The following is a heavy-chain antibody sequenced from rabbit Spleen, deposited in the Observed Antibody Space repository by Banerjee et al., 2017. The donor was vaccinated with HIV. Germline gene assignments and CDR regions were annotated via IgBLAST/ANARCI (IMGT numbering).Heavy chain of an antibody. V-gene: IGHV1S7*01. CDR2: IEPVFGIT. CDR1: GFDFSTYY. Sequence: QLKESGGGLVQPGGSLKLSCKASGFDFSTYYMNWVRQAPGKGLEWIGYIEPVFGITYYASWVNGRFTISSHNAQNTLYLQLNSLTAADTATYFCARGYANSSSGLPTYYFNLWGPGTLVTV. D-gene: IGHD1-1*01. J-gene: IGHJ4*01. CDR3: ARGYANSSSGLPTYYFNL.